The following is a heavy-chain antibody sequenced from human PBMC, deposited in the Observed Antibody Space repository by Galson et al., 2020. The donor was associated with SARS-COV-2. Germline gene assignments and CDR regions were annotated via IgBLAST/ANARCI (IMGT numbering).Heavy chain of an antibody. J-gene: IGHJ4*02. CDR2: ISGTGGTE. V-gene: IGHV3-23*01. CDR1: GFTFTSYA. Sequence: GESQNLSCASTGFTFTSYATTWVRHAPGKGLGWVSTISGTGGTEYYADSVQGRFTISRDNSQDTLYLQMNSLGAEDTAVYYCAKGRSWNGAPFDYWGQGTLVTVSS. D-gene: IGHD6-13*01. CDR3: AKGRSWNGAPFDY.